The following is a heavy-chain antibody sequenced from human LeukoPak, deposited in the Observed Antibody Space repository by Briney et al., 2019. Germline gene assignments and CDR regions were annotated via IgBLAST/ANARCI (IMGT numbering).Heavy chain of an antibody. J-gene: IGHJ4*02. Sequence: PSETLSLTCAVYVGSFSGYYWSWIRQPPGKGLEWIWEINHSGSTHYKPSLKSRVTISVDTSMTQFSLKLSSVTAADTAVYYCARGRYSSGWYYFDYWGQGNLVTVSS. CDR3: ARGRYSSGWYYFDY. CDR2: INHSGST. D-gene: IGHD6-19*01. V-gene: IGHV4-34*01. CDR1: VGSFSGYY.